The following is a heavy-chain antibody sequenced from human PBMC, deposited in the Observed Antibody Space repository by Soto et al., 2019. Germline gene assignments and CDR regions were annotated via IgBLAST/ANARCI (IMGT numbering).Heavy chain of an antibody. CDR3: ARGLRDFDWRLPFGY. Sequence: GGSLRLSCAAFGFKISSSSMNWVRQAPGRGLEWVAYISDSGSNTLYADSVKGRFTISRDDFKNTMFLQMGSLRVEDTAVYYCARGLRDFDWRLPFGYWGQGTLVTVSS. J-gene: IGHJ4*02. CDR1: GFKISSSS. V-gene: IGHV3-48*04. CDR2: ISDSGSNT. D-gene: IGHD3-9*01.